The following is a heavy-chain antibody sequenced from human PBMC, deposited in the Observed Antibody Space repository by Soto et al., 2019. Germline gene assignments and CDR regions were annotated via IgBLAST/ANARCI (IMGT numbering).Heavy chain of an antibody. V-gene: IGHV4-31*03. CDR3: ARDSAAMGAH. CDR1: GGSISSGGYY. Sequence: QVQLQESGPGLVKPSQTLSLTCTVSGGSISSGGYYWSWIRQHPGKGLEWIGYIYYSGSTYYNPSLKSRVXIXXDTSKNQSSLKRSSVTAADTGAYHCARDSAAMGAHWGQGTLVTVSS. CDR2: IYYSGST. D-gene: IGHD5-18*01. J-gene: IGHJ4*02.